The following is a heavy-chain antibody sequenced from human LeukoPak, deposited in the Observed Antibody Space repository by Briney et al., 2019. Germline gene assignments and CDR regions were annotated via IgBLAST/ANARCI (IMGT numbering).Heavy chain of an antibody. J-gene: IGHJ4*02. CDR2: IYHSGNT. V-gene: IGHV4-4*02. CDR3: ARFTIPQYCTSASCTGDYFDY. CDR1: GGSISSSNW. D-gene: IGHD2-2*01. Sequence: SGTLSLTCDVSGGSISSSNWWSWVRQPPGEGLELIGQIYHSGNTNYNPSLKSRVTISVDKSKNQFSLQLSSVTAADTAVYYCARFTIPQYCTSASCTGDYFDYWGQGTLVTVSS.